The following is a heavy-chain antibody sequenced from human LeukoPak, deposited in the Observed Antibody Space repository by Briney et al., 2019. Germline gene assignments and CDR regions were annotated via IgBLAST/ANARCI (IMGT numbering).Heavy chain of an antibody. V-gene: IGHV3-23*01. CDR3: ARERLNPSRYFDS. CDR2: IGGGGRST. D-gene: IGHD3-22*01. CDR1: GFTFSSCA. J-gene: IGHJ4*02. Sequence: PGGSLRLSCAASGFTFSSCAMNWVRRAPGKGLEWVSAIGGGGRSTYYADSVKGRFTISRDNSKNTLYLQMNSLRAEDTAVYYCARERLNPSRYFDSWGQGTLVTVSS.